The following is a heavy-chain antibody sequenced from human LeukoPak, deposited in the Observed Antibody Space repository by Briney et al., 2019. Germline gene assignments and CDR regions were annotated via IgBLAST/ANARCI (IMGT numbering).Heavy chain of an antibody. V-gene: IGHV1-18*01. J-gene: IGHJ4*02. D-gene: IGHD6-19*01. CDR3: ASWPGGWYGEDS. CDR2: ISAYNGNT. CDR1: GYTFTSYG. Sequence: ASVKVSCKASGYTFTSYGISWVRQAPEQGLEWMGWISAYNGNTNYAQKLQGRVTMTTDTSTSTVYMELSSLRSEDTAVYYCASWPGGWYGEDSWGQGTLVTVSS.